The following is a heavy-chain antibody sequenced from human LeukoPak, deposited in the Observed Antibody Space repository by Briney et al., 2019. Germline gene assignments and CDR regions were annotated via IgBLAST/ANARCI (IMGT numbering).Heavy chain of an antibody. CDR3: ASLGYSYGPTLYGMDV. J-gene: IGHJ6*04. CDR1: GGTFSSYA. CDR2: IIPIFGTA. V-gene: IGHV1-69*13. Sequence: SVKVSCKASGGTFSSYAISWVRQAPGQGLEWMGGIIPIFGTANYAQKFQRRVTITADESKSTAYMELSSLRSEDTAVYYCASLGYSYGPTLYGMDVWGKGTTVTVSS. D-gene: IGHD5-18*01.